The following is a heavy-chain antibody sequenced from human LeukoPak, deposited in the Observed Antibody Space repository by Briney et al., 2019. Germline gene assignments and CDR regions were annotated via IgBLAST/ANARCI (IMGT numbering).Heavy chain of an antibody. CDR2: ISWNSGSI. CDR3: ARDVVAAAGTGYFDY. V-gene: IGHV3-9*01. CDR1: GFTFDDYA. J-gene: IGHJ4*02. Sequence: PGGSLRLSCAASGFTFDDYAMHWVRQAPGKGLEWVSGISWNSGSIGYADSVKGRFTISRDNSKNTLYLQMNSLRAEDTAVYYCARDVVAAAGTGYFDYWGQGTLVTVSS. D-gene: IGHD6-13*01.